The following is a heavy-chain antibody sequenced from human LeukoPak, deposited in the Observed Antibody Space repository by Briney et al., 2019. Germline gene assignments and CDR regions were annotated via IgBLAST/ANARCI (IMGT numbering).Heavy chain of an antibody. CDR1: GGTFSSYA. J-gene: IGHJ6*03. CDR2: INPSSGGT. V-gene: IGHV1-2*02. CDR3: ARGVVAATFYYYMDV. Sequence: GASVNVSCKASGGTFSSYAISWGRQAPRQGHGWMGWINPSSGGTNYPQNFQGRVTMTRDTSLSTAYMEVSGLRSDDTAVYYCARGVVAATFYYYMDVWGKGTTVTVS. D-gene: IGHD2-15*01.